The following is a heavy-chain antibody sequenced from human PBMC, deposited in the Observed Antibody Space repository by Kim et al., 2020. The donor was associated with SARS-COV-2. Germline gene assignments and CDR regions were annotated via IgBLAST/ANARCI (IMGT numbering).Heavy chain of an antibody. J-gene: IGHJ4*02. D-gene: IGHD2-15*01. CDR1: GFTFSTSG. V-gene: IGHV3-33*01. CDR2: IWYDGSNK. Sequence: GGSLRLSCAASGFTFSTSGMHWVRQAPGKGLEWVAIIWYDGSNKYYADSVKGRFTISRDNSKNTLYLQMNSLRAEDTVLYYCARSILYCSGGTCYDEGFDYWGQGTPVTVSS. CDR3: ARSILYCSGGTCYDEGFDY.